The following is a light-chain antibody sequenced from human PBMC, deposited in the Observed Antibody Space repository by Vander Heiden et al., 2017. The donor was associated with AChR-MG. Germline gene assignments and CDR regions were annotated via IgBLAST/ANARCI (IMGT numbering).Light chain of an antibody. Sequence: DIVLTQSPPSLPVTPGEPASISCRSSQSLLHSNGYNLLDWYLQKPVQSPQLLIYLGSNRASGVPDRFSGSGSGTDFTLRISRVEAEDVGVYYCMQALQTPYTFGQGTKLEIE. CDR3: MQALQTPYT. CDR1: QSLLHSNGYNL. J-gene: IGKJ2*01. CDR2: LGS. V-gene: IGKV2-28*01.